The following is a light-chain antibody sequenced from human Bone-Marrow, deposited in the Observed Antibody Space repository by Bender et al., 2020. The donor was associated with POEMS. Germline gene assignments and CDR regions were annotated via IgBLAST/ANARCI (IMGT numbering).Light chain of an antibody. J-gene: IGLJ1*01. Sequence: QSALTQPPSVSGSPGQSVTLSCTGTSSDVGGHNRVSWYQQYPGTAPKLMIYDVTNRPSGVSSRFSGSKSGNTASLTISGLQAEDEADYYCSSYASSSPLFVFGTGTKVTVL. CDR3: SSYASSSPLFV. V-gene: IGLV2-18*02. CDR2: DVT. CDR1: SSDVGGHNR.